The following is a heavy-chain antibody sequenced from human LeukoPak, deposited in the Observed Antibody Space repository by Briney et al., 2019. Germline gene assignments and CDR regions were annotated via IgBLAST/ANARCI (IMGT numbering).Heavy chain of an antibody. CDR3: ARGLGYSSGWYRQYYFDY. J-gene: IGHJ4*02. Sequence: SETLSLTCTVSGGSMSSYYWSWIRQPPGKGLEWIGYIYYNGKTNYSPSLNSRVTISVDTSKNQFSLKLSSVTAADTAVYYCARGLGYSSGWYRQYYFDYWGQGTLVTVSS. D-gene: IGHD6-19*01. CDR2: IYYNGKT. V-gene: IGHV4-59*12. CDR1: GGSMSSYY.